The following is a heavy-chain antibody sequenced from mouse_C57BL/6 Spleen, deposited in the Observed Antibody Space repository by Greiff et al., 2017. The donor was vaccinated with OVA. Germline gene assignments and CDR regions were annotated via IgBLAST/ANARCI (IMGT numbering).Heavy chain of an antibody. CDR1: GFNIKDDY. CDR2: IDPENGDT. J-gene: IGHJ2*01. Sequence: VQLQQSGAELVRPGASVKLSCTASGFNIKDDYMHWVKQRPEQGLEWIGWIDPENGDTEYASKFQGKATITADTSSNTAYLQLSSLTSEDTAVYYCTSPRNYVDYWGQGTTLTVSS. CDR3: TSPRNYVDY. V-gene: IGHV14-4*01.